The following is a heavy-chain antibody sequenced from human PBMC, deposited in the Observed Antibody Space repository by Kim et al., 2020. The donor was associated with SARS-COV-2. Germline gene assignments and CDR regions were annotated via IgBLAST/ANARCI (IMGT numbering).Heavy chain of an antibody. CDR3: ARDRYGSGKDAFDI. CDR1: GGSISTYY. J-gene: IGHJ3*02. Sequence: SETLSLTCTVSGGSISTYYWSWIRQPPGKGLEWIGCIYYSGSTNYNPSLKSRVTISVDTSKNQFSLKLSSVTASDTAVYYCARDRYGSGKDAFDIWGEG. CDR2: IYYSGST. V-gene: IGHV4-59*01. D-gene: IGHD3-10*01.